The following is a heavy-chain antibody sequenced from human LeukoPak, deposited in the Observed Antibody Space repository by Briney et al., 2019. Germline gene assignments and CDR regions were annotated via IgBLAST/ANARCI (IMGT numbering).Heavy chain of an antibody. Sequence: TGRSLRLSCAASGFTFSSYGMHWVRQAPGKGLEWVAVISYDGSNKYYADSVKGRFTISRDNSKNTLYLQMNSLRAEDTAVYCCASQFGVVVVAARKSHFDYWGQGTLVTVSS. CDR3: ASQFGVVVVAARKSHFDY. CDR2: ISYDGSNK. D-gene: IGHD2-15*01. CDR1: GFTFSSYG. J-gene: IGHJ4*02. V-gene: IGHV3-30*03.